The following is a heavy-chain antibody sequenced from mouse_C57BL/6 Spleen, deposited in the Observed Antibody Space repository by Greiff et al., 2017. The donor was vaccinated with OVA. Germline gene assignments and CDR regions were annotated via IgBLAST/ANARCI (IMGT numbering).Heavy chain of an antibody. Sequence: VQLQESGPELVKPGASVKISCKASGYAFSSSWMNWVKQRPGKGLEWIGRIYPGDGDTNYNGKFKGKATLTADKSSSTAYMQLSSLTSEDSAVYFCAKDDTTVVATGDYWGQGTTLTVSS. CDR3: AKDDTTVVATGDY. CDR1: GYAFSSSW. D-gene: IGHD1-1*01. J-gene: IGHJ2*01. V-gene: IGHV1-82*01. CDR2: IYPGDGDT.